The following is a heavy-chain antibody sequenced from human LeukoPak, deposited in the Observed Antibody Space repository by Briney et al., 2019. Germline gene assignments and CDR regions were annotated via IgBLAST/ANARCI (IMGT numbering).Heavy chain of an antibody. CDR3: ARDGAAAGHDY. J-gene: IGHJ4*02. V-gene: IGHV3-30*19. CDR1: GFTFSSYG. D-gene: IGHD6-13*01. Sequence: GGSLRLSCAASGFTFSSYGMHWVRQAPGKGLEWVAVISYDGSNKYYADSVKGRFTISRDNSKNTLYLQMNSLRAEDTAVYYCARDGAAAGHDYWGQGTLVTVSS. CDR2: ISYDGSNK.